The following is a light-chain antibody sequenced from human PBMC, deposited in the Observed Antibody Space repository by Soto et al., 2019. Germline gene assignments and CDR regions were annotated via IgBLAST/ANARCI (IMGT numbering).Light chain of an antibody. CDR3: AAWDDSLNGPV. J-gene: IGLJ3*02. Sequence: QSVLAQPPSASGTPGQRVTISCSGSSSNIGSNSVNWYQQIPGTAPKLLIYSSNLRPSGVPDRISGSKSGTSASLAISGLQSVDEAEYYCAAWDDSLNGPVFGGGTKLTVL. V-gene: IGLV1-44*01. CDR2: SSN. CDR1: SSNIGSNS.